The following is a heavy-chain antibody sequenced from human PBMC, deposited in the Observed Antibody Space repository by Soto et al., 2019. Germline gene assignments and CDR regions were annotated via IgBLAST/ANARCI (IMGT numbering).Heavy chain of an antibody. J-gene: IGHJ6*02. CDR3: TTDGLKNSDGMDV. Sequence: EVQLLESGGDLIQPGGSLRLSCAASGFAFDSYVMSWVRQPPGKGLEWVSGITGRSGSTYYADSVKGRFTISRDDSKNTLYLQMNSLKTEDTAVYYCTTDGLKNSDGMDVWGQGTTVTVSS. V-gene: IGHV3-23*01. CDR1: GFAFDSYV. CDR2: ITGRSGST. D-gene: IGHD3-22*01.